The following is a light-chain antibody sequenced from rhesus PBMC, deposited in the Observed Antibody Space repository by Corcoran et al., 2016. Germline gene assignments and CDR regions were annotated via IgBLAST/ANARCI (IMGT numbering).Light chain of an antibody. Sequence: DIQMTQSPSSLSASVGDTVTITCRDSQVISSWLAWYQQKPGKAPKLQIYKASSLQIGVPSRFRVSGSGTDFTLTRTSLQPEDFATYSCLQYNSSPFTFGPGTKLDI. CDR1: QVISSW. J-gene: IGKJ3*01. CDR2: KAS. CDR3: LQYNSSPFT. V-gene: IGKV1-22*01.